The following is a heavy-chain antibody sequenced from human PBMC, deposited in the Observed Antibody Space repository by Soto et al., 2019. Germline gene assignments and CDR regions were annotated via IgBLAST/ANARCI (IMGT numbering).Heavy chain of an antibody. V-gene: IGHV6-1*01. CDR1: GDSDSSNSAT. D-gene: IGHD3-16*01. J-gene: IGHJ4*02. CDR2: TYYRSKWFS. CDR3: ARETLQGAVTDY. Sequence: QTLSRTCSISGDSDSSNSATRNWIRQSPSRGLEWLGRTYYRSKWFSEYSLSVKSRITINPDTSKNQFSLQLNSVTPEDTAVYHCARETLQGAVTDYWGQGTLVTVSS.